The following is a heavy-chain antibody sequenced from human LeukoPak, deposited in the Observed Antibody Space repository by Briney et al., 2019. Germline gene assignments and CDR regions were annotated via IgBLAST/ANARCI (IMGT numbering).Heavy chain of an antibody. CDR2: MNPNSGNT. J-gene: IGHJ5*02. CDR3: ARGLWGGYCSGGSCLGFDP. Sequence: ASVKVSCKASGGTFSSYAISWVRQATGQGLEWMGWMNPNSGNTGYAQKFQGRVTMTRNTSMSTAYMELSSLRSEDTAVYYCARGLWGGYCSGGSCLGFDPWGQGTLVTVSS. D-gene: IGHD2-15*01. V-gene: IGHV1-8*02. CDR1: GGTFSSYA.